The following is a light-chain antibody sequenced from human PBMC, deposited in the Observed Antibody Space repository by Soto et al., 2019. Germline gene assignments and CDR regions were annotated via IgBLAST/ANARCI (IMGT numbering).Light chain of an antibody. CDR1: SSDVGSNNL. V-gene: IGLV2-23*01. J-gene: IGLJ3*02. CDR2: EAT. CDR3: CSYANIYIWV. Sequence: QSALSQPASVSGSPGQSITIPCTGSSSDVGSNNLVSWYQQHPGKAPKVMIYEATKWPSGVSNRFSGSKSGNTASLTISGLQAEDEADYYCCSYANIYIWVFGGGTKVTVL.